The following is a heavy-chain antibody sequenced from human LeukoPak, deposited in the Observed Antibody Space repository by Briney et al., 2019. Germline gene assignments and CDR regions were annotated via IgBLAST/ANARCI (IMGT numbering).Heavy chain of an antibody. CDR2: IVPIFGTA. CDR1: GGTFSSYA. Sequence: SVKVSCKAFGGTFSSYAISWVRQAPGQGLEWMGGIVPIFGTANYAQKFQGRVTITADESTSTAYMELSSLRSEDTAVYYCARDLPNNLYVYFDYWGQGTLVTVSS. CDR3: ARDLPNNLYVYFDY. D-gene: IGHD1/OR15-1a*01. J-gene: IGHJ4*02. V-gene: IGHV1-69*13.